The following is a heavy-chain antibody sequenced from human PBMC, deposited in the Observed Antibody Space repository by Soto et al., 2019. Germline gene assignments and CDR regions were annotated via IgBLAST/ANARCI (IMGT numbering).Heavy chain of an antibody. D-gene: IGHD4-17*01. CDR3: ARAEYGDVEYFQH. J-gene: IGHJ1*01. CDR1: GYTFTGYY. Sequence: ASVKVSCKASGYTFTGYYMHWVRQAPGQGLEWMGWINPNSGGTNYAQKFQGWVTMTRDTSVSTAYMELSRLRSDDTAVYYCARAEYGDVEYFQHWGQGTLVTVSS. CDR2: INPNSGGT. V-gene: IGHV1-2*04.